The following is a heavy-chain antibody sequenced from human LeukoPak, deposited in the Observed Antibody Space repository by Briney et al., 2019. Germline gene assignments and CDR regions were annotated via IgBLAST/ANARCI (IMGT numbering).Heavy chain of an antibody. D-gene: IGHD6-19*01. CDR1: GGSISSGSYY. J-gene: IGHJ4*02. CDR3: ARGYTSGWVTSLDY. V-gene: IGHV4-61*02. Sequence: SEILSLTCTVSGGSISSGSYYWSWIRQPAGKGLEWIGRIYTSGSTNYNPSLKSRVTIPVDTSKNQFSLKLSSVTATDTAVYYCARGYTSGWVTSLDYWGQGTLVTVSS. CDR2: IYTSGST.